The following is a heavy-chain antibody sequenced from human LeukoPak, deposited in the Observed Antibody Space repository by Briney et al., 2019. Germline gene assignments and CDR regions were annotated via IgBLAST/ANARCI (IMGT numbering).Heavy chain of an antibody. J-gene: IGHJ3*02. CDR3: ASHDFWSGYPDAFDI. D-gene: IGHD3-3*01. Sequence: GGSLRLSCAASGFTFSSYSMNWVRQAPGKGLEWFSSISSSSSYIYYADSVKGRFTISRDNAKNSLYLQMNSLRAEDTAVYYCASHDFWSGYPDAFDIWGQGTMVTVSS. V-gene: IGHV3-21*01. CDR2: ISSSSSYI. CDR1: GFTFSSYS.